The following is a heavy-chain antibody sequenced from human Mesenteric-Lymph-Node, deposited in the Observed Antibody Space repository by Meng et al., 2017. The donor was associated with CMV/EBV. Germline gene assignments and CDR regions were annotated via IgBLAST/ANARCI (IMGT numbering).Heavy chain of an antibody. J-gene: IGHJ4*02. CDR1: GFTFSSYA. V-gene: IGHV3-23*01. CDR3: ARAKVGATCFDY. CDR2: ISRRGGRT. Sequence: SCAASGFTFSSYARRWGRKARGKGGERVSGISRRGGRTNYADSVKGRFNISRDNSKITLHLQMNSLRAEDTAVYYCARAKVGATCFDYWGQGALVTVSS. D-gene: IGHD1-26*01.